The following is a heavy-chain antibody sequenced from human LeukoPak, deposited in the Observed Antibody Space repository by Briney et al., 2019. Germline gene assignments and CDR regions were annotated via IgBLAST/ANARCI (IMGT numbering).Heavy chain of an antibody. J-gene: IGHJ4*02. Sequence: GESLKISCKASGYSFTSYWIGWVRQMPGKGLEWIALIYPGDSDTRYSPSFQGQVTISADKSISTAYLQWSSLKASDNDMYYCARSPAQITGTPEYFDYWGQGTLVTVSS. V-gene: IGHV5-51*01. D-gene: IGHD1-20*01. CDR3: ARSPAQITGTPEYFDY. CDR1: GYSFTSYW. CDR2: IYPGDSDT.